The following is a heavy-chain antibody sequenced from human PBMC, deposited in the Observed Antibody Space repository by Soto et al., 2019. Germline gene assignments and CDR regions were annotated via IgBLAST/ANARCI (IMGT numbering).Heavy chain of an antibody. CDR3: ASVGWYSGTDYFDY. V-gene: IGHV3-48*02. CDR2: ISSSSTI. Sequence: PGGSLRLSCAASGLTFSTYGFHWVRQAPGKGLEWVSYISSSSTIYYADSVKGRFTISRDNAKNSLYLQMNSLRDEDTAVYYCASVGWYSGTDYFDYWGQGTLVTVSS. D-gene: IGHD6-13*01. CDR1: GLTFSTYG. J-gene: IGHJ4*02.